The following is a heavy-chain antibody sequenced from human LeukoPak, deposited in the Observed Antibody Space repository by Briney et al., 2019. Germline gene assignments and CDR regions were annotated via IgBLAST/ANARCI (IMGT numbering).Heavy chain of an antibody. CDR1: GYTFTSYG. CDR2: ISAYNGNT. V-gene: IGHV1-18*01. CDR3: ARGDTFLEATVVDF. J-gene: IGHJ4*02. Sequence: ASVKVSCKASGYTFTSYGTSWVRQAPGQGLEWMGWISAYNGNTNYAQKLQGRVTMTTDTSTSTAYMELRSLRSDDTAVYHYARGDTFLEATVVDFWGQGTLVTVSS. D-gene: IGHD3-3*02.